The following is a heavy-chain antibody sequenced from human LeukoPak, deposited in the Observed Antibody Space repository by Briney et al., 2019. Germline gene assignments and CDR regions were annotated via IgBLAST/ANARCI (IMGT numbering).Heavy chain of an antibody. V-gene: IGHV3-21*01. CDR2: ISSSSSYI. CDR3: ARGLRYYDFWSGYYTDYYYYGMDV. D-gene: IGHD3-3*01. J-gene: IGHJ6*02. CDR1: GFTFSSYS. Sequence: GGSLRLSCAASGFTFSSYSMTWVRQAPGKGLEWVSSISSSSSYIYYADSVKGRFTISRDNAKNSLYLQMNSLRAEDTAVYYCARGLRYYDFWSGYYTDYYYYGMDVWGQGTTVTVSS.